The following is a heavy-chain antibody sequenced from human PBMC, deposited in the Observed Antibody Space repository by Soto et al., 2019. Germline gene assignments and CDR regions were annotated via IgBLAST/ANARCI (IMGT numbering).Heavy chain of an antibody. D-gene: IGHD3-10*01. CDR1: GYIFTTYW. V-gene: IGHV5-10-1*01. J-gene: IGHJ6*03. Sequence: PGESLKISVTGSGYIFTTYWITWVRQMTGKGLELMESIDPTDSHTNYSPSFQGHVTISADKSTSTTHLKRSSLKASVTGIYYCEREQYYASGSYLTYYYQEMDVWGKGTTVTV. CDR2: IDPTDSHT. CDR3: EREQYYASGSYLTYYYQEMDV.